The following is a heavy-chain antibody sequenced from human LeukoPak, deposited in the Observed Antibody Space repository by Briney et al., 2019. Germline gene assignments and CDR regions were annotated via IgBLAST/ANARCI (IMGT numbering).Heavy chain of an antibody. Sequence: ASVKVSCKASGYTFTGYYMHWVRQAPGHGLEWMGWINPNSGGTNYAQKFQGRVSMTRDTSISTAYMELSSLRSDDTAVYYCARDERYDSSGYPFDYWGQGTLVTVSS. D-gene: IGHD3-22*01. CDR1: GYTFTGYY. J-gene: IGHJ4*02. CDR3: ARDERYDSSGYPFDY. CDR2: INPNSGGT. V-gene: IGHV1-2*02.